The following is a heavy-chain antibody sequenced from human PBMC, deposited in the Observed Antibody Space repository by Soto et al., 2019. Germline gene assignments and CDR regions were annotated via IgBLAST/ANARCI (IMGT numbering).Heavy chain of an antibody. CDR3: AKGDRGPPLH. CDR1: GFTFSSYA. V-gene: IGHV3-23*01. CDR2: ISGSGGST. Sequence: PXESLLLSCAASGFTFSSYAMSWVRQAPGKGLEWVSAISGSGGSTYYADSVKGRFTISRDNSKNTLYLQMNSLRAEDTAVYYCAKGDRGPPLHWGQGTLVTVSS. J-gene: IGHJ4*02. D-gene: IGHD5-12*01.